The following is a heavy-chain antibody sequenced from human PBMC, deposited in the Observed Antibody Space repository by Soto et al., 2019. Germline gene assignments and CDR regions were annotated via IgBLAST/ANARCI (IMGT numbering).Heavy chain of an antibody. CDR2: IIPILGIA. CDR1: GGTFSSYT. V-gene: IGHV1-69*02. D-gene: IGHD3-16*01. CDR3: AIGRYDYVCGSPLDY. Sequence: QVQLVHSGAEVKKPGSSVKVSCKASGGTFSSYTISWVRQAPGQGLEWMGRIIPILGIANYAQKFQGRVTITADKSTSTAYMELSSLRSEETAVYYCAIGRYDYVCGSPLDYWGQGTLVTVSS. J-gene: IGHJ4*02.